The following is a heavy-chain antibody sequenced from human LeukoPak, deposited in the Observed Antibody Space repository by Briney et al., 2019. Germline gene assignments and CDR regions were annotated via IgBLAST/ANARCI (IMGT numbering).Heavy chain of an antibody. V-gene: IGHV3-23*01. J-gene: IGHJ4*02. Sequence: GGSLRLSCAASGFTFTSYSMNWVRQAPGKGLEWVSTISGGGGSTYYADSVKGRFTISRDNSKNTLYLQVNSLRAEDTAVYYCAKGGKWDVTPFDYWGQGTLITVSS. CDR2: ISGGGGST. D-gene: IGHD1-26*01. CDR1: GFTFTSYS. CDR3: AKGGKWDVTPFDY.